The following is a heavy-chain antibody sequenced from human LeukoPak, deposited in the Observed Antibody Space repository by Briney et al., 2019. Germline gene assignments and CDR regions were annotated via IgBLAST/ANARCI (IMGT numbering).Heavy chain of an antibody. D-gene: IGHD5-12*01. V-gene: IGHV4-34*01. CDR2: INHSGST. CDR1: GGSFSGYY. CDR3: ARGDTGGYDY. J-gene: IGHJ4*02. Sequence: SETLSLTCAVYGGSFSGYYWSWIRQPPGEGLEWIGEINHSGSTNYNPSLKRRVTISVDTSKNQFSLKLSSVTAADTAVYYCARGDTGGYDYWGQGTLVTVSS.